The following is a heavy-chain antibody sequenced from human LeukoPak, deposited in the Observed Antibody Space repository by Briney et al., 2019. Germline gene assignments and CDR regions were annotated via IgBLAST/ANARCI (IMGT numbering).Heavy chain of an antibody. CDR2: IKQDGSEK. Sequence: GGSLRLSCAASGFTFSSYWMSWVRQAPGKGLEWVANIKQDGSEKNYVDSVKGRFTISRDNAKNSLYLQMNSLRAEDTAVYYCARGKSLWNYYYYYYMDVWGKGTTVTVSS. J-gene: IGHJ6*03. CDR1: GFTFSSYW. CDR3: ARGKSLWNYYYYYYMDV. V-gene: IGHV3-7*01. D-gene: IGHD1-1*01.